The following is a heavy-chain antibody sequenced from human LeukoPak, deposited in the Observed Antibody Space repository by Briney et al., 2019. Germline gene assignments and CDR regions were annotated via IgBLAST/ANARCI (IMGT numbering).Heavy chain of an antibody. CDR1: GGSISSYY. CDR2: IYYSGST. D-gene: IGHD3-10*01. CDR3: ARGSREVRGLRGNWFDP. Sequence: SETLSLTCTVSGGSISSYYWSWIRQPPGKGLEWIGYIYYSGSTNYNPSLKSRVTISVDTSKNQFSLKLSSVTAADTAVYYCARGSREVRGLRGNWFDPWGQGTLVTVSS. V-gene: IGHV4-59*12. J-gene: IGHJ5*02.